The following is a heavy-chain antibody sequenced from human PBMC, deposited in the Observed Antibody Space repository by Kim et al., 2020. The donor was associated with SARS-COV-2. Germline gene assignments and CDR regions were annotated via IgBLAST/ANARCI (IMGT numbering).Heavy chain of an antibody. D-gene: IGHD3-16*02. CDR1: GFTFSSYA. J-gene: IGHJ4*02. V-gene: IGHV3-23*01. Sequence: GGSLRLSCAASGFTFSSYAMSWVRQAPGKGLEWVSAISGSGGSTYYADSVKGRFTISRDNSKNTLYLQMNSLRAEDTAVYYCAHYVWGSYQTPFDYWGQGTLVTVSS. CDR2: ISGSGGST. CDR3: AHYVWGSYQTPFDY.